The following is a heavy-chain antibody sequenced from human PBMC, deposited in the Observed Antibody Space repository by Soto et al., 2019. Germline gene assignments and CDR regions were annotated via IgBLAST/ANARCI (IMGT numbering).Heavy chain of an antibody. J-gene: IGHJ1*01. CDR1: GYTFSTSG. CDR2: IRPDNGNT. D-gene: IGHD1-20*01. Sequence: QVQVLQSGPEVKRPGASVKVSCKTSGYTFSTSGISWVLQATGQGLAWVGWIRPDNGNTKSAQRLQGRVTLTTDTAASTAYMELRSLTSDDTAMYYCARETESNRDNDWGQGTLVTVSS. V-gene: IGHV1-18*01. CDR3: ARETESNRDND.